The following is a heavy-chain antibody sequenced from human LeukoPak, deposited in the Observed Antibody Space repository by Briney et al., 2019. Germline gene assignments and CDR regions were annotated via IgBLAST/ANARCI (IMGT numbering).Heavy chain of an antibody. D-gene: IGHD3-22*01. Sequence: VASVKVSCXVSGYTLTELSMHWVRQAPGKGLEWMGGFDPEDGETIYAQKFQGRVTMAEDTSTDTAYMELSSLRSEDTAVYYCAIIHTADSSGYYFGYWGQGTLVTVSS. J-gene: IGHJ4*02. CDR1: GYTLTELS. CDR3: AIIHTADSSGYYFGY. CDR2: FDPEDGET. V-gene: IGHV1-24*01.